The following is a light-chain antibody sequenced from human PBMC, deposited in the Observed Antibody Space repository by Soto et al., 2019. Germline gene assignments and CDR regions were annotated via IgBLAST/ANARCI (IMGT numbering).Light chain of an antibody. CDR1: SSDVGGYNY. CDR3: SSYTSSTFYV. CDR2: EVS. V-gene: IGLV2-14*01. J-gene: IGLJ1*01. Sequence: QSALTQPASVYGSPGQSITISCTGTSSDVGGYNYVSWYQQHPGKAPKLMIYEVSNRPSGVSNRFSGSKSGNTASLTISGLQAEDEADYYCSSYTSSTFYVFGTGTKLTVL.